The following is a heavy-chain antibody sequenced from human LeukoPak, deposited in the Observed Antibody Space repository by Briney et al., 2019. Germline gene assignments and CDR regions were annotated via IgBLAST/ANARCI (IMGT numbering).Heavy chain of an antibody. Sequence: ASVKVSCKASGYTFTGYYMHWVRQAPGQGLEWMGWINPNSGGTNYAQKFQGRVTMTRDTSISTAYMELSRLRSDDTAVYYCARVPPLSGSYYYYYMDVWGKGTTVTVSS. V-gene: IGHV1-2*02. CDR3: ARVPPLSGSYYYYYMDV. CDR1: GYTFTGYY. D-gene: IGHD1-26*01. CDR2: INPNSGGT. J-gene: IGHJ6*03.